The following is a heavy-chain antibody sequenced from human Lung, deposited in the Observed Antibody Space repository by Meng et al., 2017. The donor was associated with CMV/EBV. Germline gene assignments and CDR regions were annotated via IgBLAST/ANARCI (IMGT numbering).Heavy chain of an antibody. CDR1: GFTFSAYS. V-gene: IGHV3-21*01. D-gene: IGHD3-3*01. Sequence: SLKISXEASGFTFSAYSMNWVRQAPGKGLEWVSSISTTSTYIYYADSVKGRFTISRDNAKNSLYLQMDSLRADDTAVYYCAGFGVAITNGMDVWGQGTTVTVSS. CDR3: AGFGVAITNGMDV. CDR2: ISTTSTYI. J-gene: IGHJ6*02.